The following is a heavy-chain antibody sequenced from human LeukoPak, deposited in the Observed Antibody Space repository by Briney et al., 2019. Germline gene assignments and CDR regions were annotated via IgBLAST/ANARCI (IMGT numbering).Heavy chain of an antibody. CDR3: ARQRRYCSGDNCYQRTFDY. Sequence: GGSLRLSCAASGFIFNNYWISWVSQAPGEGLEWVANIKQDGSDKYYVDSVKGRFTISRDNAKNSLYLQMNSLIAEDTAVYYCARQRRYCSGDNCYQRTFDYWGQGIPVTVSP. CDR2: IKQDGSDK. J-gene: IGHJ4*02. V-gene: IGHV3-7*01. D-gene: IGHD2-15*01. CDR1: GFIFNNYW.